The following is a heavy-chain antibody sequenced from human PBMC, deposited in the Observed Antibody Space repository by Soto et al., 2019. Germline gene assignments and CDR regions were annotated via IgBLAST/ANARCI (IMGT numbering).Heavy chain of an antibody. D-gene: IGHD6-13*01. CDR3: ARGRKGFSSSCYVD. CDR2: INDSGGT. V-gene: IGHV4-34*01. J-gene: IGHJ4*02. CDR1: GGSFSCYY. Sequence: PSETLSLTCAVYGGSFSCYYWTGIRQPPGKGLEWIGEINDSGGTDYNPSLKSRVTISLDTSKNQLSLKLSSVTAADTAVYYCARGRKGFSSSCYVDWGQGTLVTVSS.